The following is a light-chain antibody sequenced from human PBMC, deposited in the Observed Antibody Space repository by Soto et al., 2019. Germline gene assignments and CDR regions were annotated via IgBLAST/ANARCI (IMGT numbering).Light chain of an antibody. CDR1: SSNIGSNT. Sequence: QSVLTQPPSASGTPGQRVTISCSGSSSNIGSNTVNWYQQLPGPAPKLLIYSNNQRPSGVPVRFSGSKSGTSASLAISGLQSEDEADYYCAAWDDSLNGRVFGTGTKLTVL. V-gene: IGLV1-44*01. CDR3: AAWDDSLNGRV. J-gene: IGLJ1*01. CDR2: SNN.